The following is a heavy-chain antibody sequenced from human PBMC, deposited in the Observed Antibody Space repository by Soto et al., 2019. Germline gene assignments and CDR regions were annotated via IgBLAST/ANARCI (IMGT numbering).Heavy chain of an antibody. Sequence: PGGSLRLSCAASGFTLSGSVIYWVRQASGKGLEWVGRIRSRSNGYATAYAASVRGRFTISGDDSKNTAYLKMDSLKTEDTAVYYCTRPGYSNYDSDYWGQGTLVTVSS. CDR3: TRPGYSNYDSDY. D-gene: IGHD5-12*01. CDR1: GFTLSGSV. V-gene: IGHV3-73*01. CDR2: IRSRSNGYAT. J-gene: IGHJ4*02.